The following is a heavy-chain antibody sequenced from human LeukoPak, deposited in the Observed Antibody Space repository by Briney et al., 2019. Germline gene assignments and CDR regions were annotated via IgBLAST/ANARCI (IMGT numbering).Heavy chain of an antibody. CDR2: IDWDDDK. CDR1: GFSLSTSGMS. CDR3: ARVASGSFYFDY. Sequence: KSGPALVKPTQTLTLTCTFSGFSLSTSGMSVGWIRQPPGKALEWLGRIDWDDDKYYNTSLKTRLTLSKDTSKNQVVLTVTNMDPLDTATYYCARVASGSFYFDYWGQGNLVTVSS. J-gene: IGHJ4*02. V-gene: IGHV2-70*11. D-gene: IGHD1-26*01.